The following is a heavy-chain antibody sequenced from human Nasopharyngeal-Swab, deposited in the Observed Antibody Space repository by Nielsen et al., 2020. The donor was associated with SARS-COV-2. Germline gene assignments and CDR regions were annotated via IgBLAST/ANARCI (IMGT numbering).Heavy chain of an antibody. Sequence: SETLSLTCAVSGGSISTTDWWTWVRQTPGKGLEWIGEIYYSGSTDYNPVLKSRVTISVDKSKNQFSLKLKSVTAADTATYYCARGRGSGWPKYKYNGMDVWGQGTTVTVSS. CDR1: GGSISTTDW. V-gene: IGHV4-4*02. J-gene: IGHJ6*01. CDR3: ARGRGSGWPKYKYNGMDV. D-gene: IGHD6-19*01. CDR2: IYYSGST.